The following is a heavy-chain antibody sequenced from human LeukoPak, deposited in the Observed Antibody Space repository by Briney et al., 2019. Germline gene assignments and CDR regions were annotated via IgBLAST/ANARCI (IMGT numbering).Heavy chain of an antibody. Sequence: SQTLSLTCAVSGGSISSGGYSWSWIRQPPGKGLEWIGYIYHSRSTYYNPSLKSRVTISVDRSKNQFSLKLSSVTAADTAVYYCARDRGDHGMDVWGQGTTVTVSS. CDR1: GGSISSGGYS. J-gene: IGHJ6*02. CDR2: IYHSRST. V-gene: IGHV4-30-2*01. D-gene: IGHD3-10*01. CDR3: ARDRGDHGMDV.